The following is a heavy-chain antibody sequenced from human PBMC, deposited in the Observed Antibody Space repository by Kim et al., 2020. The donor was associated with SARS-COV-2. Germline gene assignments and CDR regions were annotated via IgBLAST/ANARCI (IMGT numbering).Heavy chain of an antibody. D-gene: IGHD4-17*01. J-gene: IGHJ4*02. V-gene: IGHV3-23*01. CDR3: AKDPSSTENSLFDY. Sequence: ADSVKGRFTISRDNSKNTRYLQMNSLRAEDTAVYYCAKDPSSTENSLFDYWGQGTLVTVSS.